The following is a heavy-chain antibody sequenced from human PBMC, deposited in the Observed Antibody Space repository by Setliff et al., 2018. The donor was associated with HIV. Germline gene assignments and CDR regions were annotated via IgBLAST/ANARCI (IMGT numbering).Heavy chain of an antibody. J-gene: IGHJ5*02. CDR2: INHSGSP. CDR3: ATCRHRPSNWFDP. CDR1: GGSFSGYY. V-gene: IGHV4-34*01. Sequence: KASETLSLTCAVYGGSFSGYYWTWIRQPPGKGLEWIGEINHSGSPTYDPSLKGRVTILVDTSKNQFSLKLSSVTAADTAVYYCATCRHRPSNWFDPWGQGTVVTVSS.